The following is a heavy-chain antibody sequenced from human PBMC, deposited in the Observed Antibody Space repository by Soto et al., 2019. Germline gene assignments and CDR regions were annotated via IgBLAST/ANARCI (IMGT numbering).Heavy chain of an antibody. CDR1: GFTFSSYG. CDR3: AKEVATIGNYYYGMDF. Sequence: GGSLRLSCAASGFTFSSYGMHWVRQAPGKGLEWVAVISYDGSNKYYADSVKGRFTISRDNSKNTLYLQMNSLRAEDTAVYYCAKEVATIGNYYYGMDFWGQGTTVTVSS. V-gene: IGHV3-30*18. J-gene: IGHJ6*02. D-gene: IGHD5-12*01. CDR2: ISYDGSNK.